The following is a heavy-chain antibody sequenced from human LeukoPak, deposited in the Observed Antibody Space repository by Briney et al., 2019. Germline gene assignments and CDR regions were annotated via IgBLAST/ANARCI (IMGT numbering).Heavy chain of an antibody. CDR2: IRSKAYGGTT. Sequence: GGSLRLSCTASGFTFCDYAMSWFRQAPGKGLEWVGFIRSKAYGGTTEYAASVKGRFTISRDDSKSIAYLQMNSLKTEDTAVYYCTRGFRIQPLDYWGQGTLVTVSS. V-gene: IGHV3-49*03. D-gene: IGHD5-18*01. CDR1: GFTFCDYA. J-gene: IGHJ4*02. CDR3: TRGFRIQPLDY.